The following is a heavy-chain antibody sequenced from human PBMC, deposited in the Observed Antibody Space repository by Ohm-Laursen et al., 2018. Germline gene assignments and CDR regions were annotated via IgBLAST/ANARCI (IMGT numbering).Heavy chain of an antibody. Sequence: SLRLSCAASGFTISNNYMNWVRQAPGKGLEWVSLIYSGGDMFYADSVKGRFTISRDKSKSTVSLQMNSLRAEDTAVYYCVRDVNWNFDYWGQGTLVTVSP. V-gene: IGHV3-53*01. D-gene: IGHD1-1*01. CDR2: IYSGGDM. CDR3: VRDVNWNFDY. CDR1: GFTISNNY. J-gene: IGHJ4*02.